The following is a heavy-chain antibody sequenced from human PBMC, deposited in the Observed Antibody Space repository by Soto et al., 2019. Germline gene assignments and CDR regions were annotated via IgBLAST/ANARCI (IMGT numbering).Heavy chain of an antibody. D-gene: IGHD1-1*01. CDR3: ARVERGTATTVVDAFDI. Sequence: SGTLSLTCTVSGGSISSGGYYWSWIRQPPGKGLEWIGEMSHSGGTHFNPSLKSRVTISVDTSKNQFSLKMSSVTAADTALYYCARVERGTATTVVDAFDIWGPGTMVTVS. J-gene: IGHJ3*02. CDR1: GGSISSGGYY. V-gene: IGHV4-61*08. CDR2: MSHSGGT.